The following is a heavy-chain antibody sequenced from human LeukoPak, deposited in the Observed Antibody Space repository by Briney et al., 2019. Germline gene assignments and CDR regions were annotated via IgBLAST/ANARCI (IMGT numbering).Heavy chain of an antibody. CDR2: IYYSGTT. CDR1: GDSISGSSYY. Sequence: SETLSLTCTVSGDSISGSSYYWGWVRQPPGKELEHIGSIYYSGTTYYNPSLKSRVTISIDTSKNQFSLKLTSVTAADTAVYYFASLRDYYDISGYYYRAFFDNWGQGTLVTVSS. V-gene: IGHV4-39*07. J-gene: IGHJ4*02. D-gene: IGHD3-22*01. CDR3: ASLRDYYDISGYYYRAFFDN.